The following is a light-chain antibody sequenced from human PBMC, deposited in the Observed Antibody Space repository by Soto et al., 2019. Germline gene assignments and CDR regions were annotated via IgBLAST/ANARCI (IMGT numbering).Light chain of an antibody. CDR3: QQYKSWPIT. CDR2: GPS. Sequence: EIVMMQSPATLSVSPGERATLSCRASQSVSGDLAWYQQKPGQAPRLLIYGPSTRATGIPARFSGSGSGTEFTLTISGLQSEDFSIYFCQQYKSWPITFGQGTRLEIK. CDR1: QSVSGD. V-gene: IGKV3-15*01. J-gene: IGKJ5*01.